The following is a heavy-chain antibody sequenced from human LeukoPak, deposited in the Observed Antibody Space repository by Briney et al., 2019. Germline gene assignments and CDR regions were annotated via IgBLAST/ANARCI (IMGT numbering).Heavy chain of an antibody. CDR3: ARESGVAVAGIDY. V-gene: IGHV4-61*08. CDR1: GGSISSGGYS. Sequence: PSETLSLTCAVSGGSISSGGYSWSWIRQPPGKGLEWIGYIYYSGSTNYNPSLKSRVTISVDTSKNQFSLKLSSVTAADTAVYYCARESGVAVAGIDYWGQGTLVTVSS. D-gene: IGHD6-19*01. J-gene: IGHJ4*02. CDR2: IYYSGST.